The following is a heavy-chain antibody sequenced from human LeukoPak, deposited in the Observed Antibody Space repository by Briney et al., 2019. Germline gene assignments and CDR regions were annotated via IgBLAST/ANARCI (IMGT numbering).Heavy chain of an antibody. V-gene: IGHV5-51*01. Sequence: GESLEIPCKGSGYSFTNYWIGWVRQMPGKGLKWMGIIYPGDSDARYSPSFQGRVTISADKSISTAYLQWSSLKASDTAMYYCARRRDLYSGSYYPFDYWGQGTLVTVSS. CDR3: ARRRDLYSGSYYPFDY. D-gene: IGHD1-26*01. CDR1: GYSFTNYW. CDR2: IYPGDSDA. J-gene: IGHJ4*02.